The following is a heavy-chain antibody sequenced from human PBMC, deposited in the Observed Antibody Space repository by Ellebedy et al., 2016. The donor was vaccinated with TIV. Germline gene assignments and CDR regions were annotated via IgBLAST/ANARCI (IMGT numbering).Heavy chain of an antibody. Sequence: GGSLRLSCAASGFTFSSYWMTWVRQAPGKGLEWVANINQDGSEQYYVDSVKGRFTISRDSAKNSLYLQMNSLRVDDAAMYYCATDGSYGDYLSPTHAFEIWGQGTMLIVSS. D-gene: IGHD1-26*01. CDR3: ATDGSYGDYLSPTHAFEI. J-gene: IGHJ3*02. V-gene: IGHV3-7*01. CDR2: INQDGSEQ. CDR1: GFTFSSYW.